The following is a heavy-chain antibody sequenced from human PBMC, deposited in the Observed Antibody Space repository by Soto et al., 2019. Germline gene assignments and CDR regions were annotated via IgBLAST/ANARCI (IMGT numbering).Heavy chain of an antibody. CDR2: LSSSGRTT. CDR3: AKDISPVESDTAGVDY. CDR1: GFTFRIYP. V-gene: IGHV3-23*01. Sequence: GGSLRLSCVASGFTFRIYPMNWVRQAPGEGLEWVSGLSSSGRTTYYADSVKGRFTISRDNSKNTLYLQLNSLRADDTAVYYCAKDISPVESDTAGVDYWGQGTLVTVSS. J-gene: IGHJ4*02. D-gene: IGHD2-8*02.